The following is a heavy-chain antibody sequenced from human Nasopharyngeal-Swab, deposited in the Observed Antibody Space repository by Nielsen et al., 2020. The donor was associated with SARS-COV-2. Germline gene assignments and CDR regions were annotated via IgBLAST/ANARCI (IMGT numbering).Heavy chain of an antibody. J-gene: IGHJ5*02. CDR2: FDPEDGET. V-gene: IGHV1-24*01. D-gene: IGHD3-10*01. CDR3: ATEPAMVRGGWFDP. CDR1: GYTLTALS. Sequence: ASLKVSCKVSGYTLTALSMHWVRQAPGKGLEWMGGFDPEDGETIYAQKFQGRVTMTEDTSTDTAYMELSSLRSEDTAVYYCATEPAMVRGGWFDPWGQGTLVTVSS.